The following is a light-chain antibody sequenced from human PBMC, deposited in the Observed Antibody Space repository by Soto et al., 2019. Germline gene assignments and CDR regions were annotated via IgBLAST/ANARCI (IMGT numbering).Light chain of an antibody. CDR2: EVS. Sequence: QSVLTQPPSASGSPGQSVTISCTGTSSDVGSYNYVSWYQQHPGKAPKLMIYEVSKRPSGVPDRFSGSKSVNTASLTVSGLQADDEADYYCSSYAGSNNPVVFGGGTQLTVL. J-gene: IGLJ2*01. CDR1: SSDVGSYNY. CDR3: SSYAGSNNPVV. V-gene: IGLV2-8*01.